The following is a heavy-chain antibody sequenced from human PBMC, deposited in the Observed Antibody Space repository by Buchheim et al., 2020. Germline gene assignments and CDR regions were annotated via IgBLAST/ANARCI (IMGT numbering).Heavy chain of an antibody. Sequence: EVQLVESGGGLVQPGGSLRLSCAASGFTFSSYDMHWVRQATGKGLEWVSAIGTAGDTYYPGSVKGRFTISRENAKNSLYLQMNSLRAGDTAVYYCARSPGYDFWSGYPYYYYYGMDVWGQGTT. J-gene: IGHJ6*02. CDR3: ARSPGYDFWSGYPYYYYYGMDV. CDR2: IGTAGDT. V-gene: IGHV3-13*01. D-gene: IGHD3-3*01. CDR1: GFTFSSYD.